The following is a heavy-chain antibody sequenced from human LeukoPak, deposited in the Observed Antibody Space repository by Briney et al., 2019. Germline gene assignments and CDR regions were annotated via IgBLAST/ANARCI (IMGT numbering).Heavy chain of an antibody. CDR3: AREEFGYPSYY. CDR1: GYTLTSHR. J-gene: IGHJ4*02. Sequence: LAKDSCKASGYTLTSHRTSWGPPAPRQRPEWMGWISAYNGNTNYAKKLQGRVTMTTDTSTSTAYMELRSLRSDDTAVYYCAREEFGYPSYYWGQGTLVTVSS. V-gene: IGHV1-18*01. CDR2: ISAYNGNT. D-gene: IGHD6-25*01.